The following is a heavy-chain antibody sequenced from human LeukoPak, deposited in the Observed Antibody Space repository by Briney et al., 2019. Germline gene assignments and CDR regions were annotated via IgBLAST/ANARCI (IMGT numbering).Heavy chain of an antibody. CDR2: ISGRVGST. D-gene: IGHD6-13*01. J-gene: IGHJ4*02. V-gene: IGHV3-23*01. CDR3: ANFGQLVFHGGY. Sequence: GGSLRLSCAASGFTFSSYAMSWVRHAPGDGLEWVSAISGRVGSTYYADSVKGRFTISRDNSKNTLYLEMNSLRSEDTAVYYCANFGQLVFHGGYWGQGTLVTVSS. CDR1: GFTFSSYA.